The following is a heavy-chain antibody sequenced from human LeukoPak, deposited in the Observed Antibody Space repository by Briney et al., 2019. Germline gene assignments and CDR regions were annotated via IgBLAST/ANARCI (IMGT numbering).Heavy chain of an antibody. CDR2: INPSGGST. V-gene: IGHV1-46*01. CDR1: GYTFTSYY. D-gene: IGHD5-18*01. Sequence: ASVKVSCKASGYTFTSYYMHWVRQAPGQGLEWMGIINPSGGSTSYAQKFQGRVTMTRDTSTSTVYMELSSLRSEDTAAYYCARWGGYTAMAFHFDYWGQGTLVTVSS. J-gene: IGHJ4*02. CDR3: ARWGGYTAMAFHFDY.